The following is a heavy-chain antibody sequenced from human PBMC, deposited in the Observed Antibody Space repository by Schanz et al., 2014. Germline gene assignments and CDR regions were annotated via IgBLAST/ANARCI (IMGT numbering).Heavy chain of an antibody. CDR3: ARSGSSNWYFFDY. CDR1: GYSFTPFP. CDR2: INAGTGNT. J-gene: IGHJ4*02. V-gene: IGHV1-3*01. D-gene: IGHD6-13*01. Sequence: QVQLVQSWAEVKGPGASVKVSCKASGYSFTPFPIHWVRQAPGQRLEWMGWINAGTGNTEYSQKFQGRVTITRDTLASTAYMEVSSLRSEDAAVYCCARSGSSNWYFFDYWGLGILVTVSS.